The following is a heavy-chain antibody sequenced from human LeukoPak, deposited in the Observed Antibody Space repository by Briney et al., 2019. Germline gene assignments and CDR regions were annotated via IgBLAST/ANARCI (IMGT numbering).Heavy chain of an antibody. CDR2: IDHSGST. Sequence: SETLSLTCAVYGGSFSGYYWSWIRQPPGKGLEWIGEIDHSGSTNYNPSLKSRVTISVDTSKNQFSLKLSSVTAADTAVYYCARGYYYYYMDVWGKGTTVTVSS. J-gene: IGHJ6*03. V-gene: IGHV4-34*01. CDR3: ARGYYYYYMDV. CDR1: GGSFSGYY.